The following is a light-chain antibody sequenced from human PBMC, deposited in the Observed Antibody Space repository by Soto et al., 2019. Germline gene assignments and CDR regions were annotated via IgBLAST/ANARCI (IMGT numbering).Light chain of an antibody. V-gene: IGKV1-39*01. CDR3: QQYNNYWT. CDR1: QGISTY. Sequence: IKMTQSPSSLSASVGDRVTITCRASQGISTYLNWYQQKPGKAPKLLIYAASSLQSGVPSRFSGSGSATEFTLTISSLQPDDFATYYCQQYNNYWTFGQGTKVDI. CDR2: AAS. J-gene: IGKJ1*01.